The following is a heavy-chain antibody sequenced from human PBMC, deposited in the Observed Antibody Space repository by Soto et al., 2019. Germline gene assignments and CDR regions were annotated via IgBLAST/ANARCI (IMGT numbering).Heavy chain of an antibody. J-gene: IGHJ4*02. V-gene: IGHV3-53*01. D-gene: IGHD1-20*01. CDR1: GFTVSNNY. CDR2: MYSGGTAT. Sequence: GGSLRLSCAASGFTVSNNYMTWVRQAPGKGLEWVSVMYSGGTATSYADSVKGRFTVSRDNSKNTLDLQMSNLRAEDTAVYYCATVHNTPRPFDYWGQGTLVTVSS. CDR3: ATVHNTPRPFDY.